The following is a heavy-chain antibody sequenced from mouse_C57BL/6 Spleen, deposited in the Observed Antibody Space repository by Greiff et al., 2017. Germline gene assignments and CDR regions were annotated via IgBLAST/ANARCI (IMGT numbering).Heavy chain of an antibody. D-gene: IGHD1-1*01. J-gene: IGHJ2*01. Sequence: QVQLQQPGAELVMPGASVKLSCKASGYTFTSYWMHWVKQRPGQGLEWIGEIDPSDSYTNYNQKFKGKSTLTVDKSSSTAYMQLSSLTSEDSAVYYCARRITTVVATGNYFDYWGQGTTLTVSS. V-gene: IGHV1-69*01. CDR3: ARRITTVVATGNYFDY. CDR2: IDPSDSYT. CDR1: GYTFTSYW.